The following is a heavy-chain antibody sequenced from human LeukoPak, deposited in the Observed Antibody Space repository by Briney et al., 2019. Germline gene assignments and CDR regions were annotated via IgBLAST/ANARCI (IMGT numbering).Heavy chain of an antibody. D-gene: IGHD3-10*01. Sequence: GGSLRLSCAASGFTVSSNYMSWIRQAPGKGLEWVSFISSSGVMAYYGESMKGRFTISRDNAKNTVFLQMTDLRAEDTAVYYCSRERDFLASVFGQWYYWGQGTLVTVAS. V-gene: IGHV3-11*01. CDR2: ISSSGVMA. CDR3: SRERDFLASVFGQWYY. J-gene: IGHJ4*02. CDR1: GFTVSSNY.